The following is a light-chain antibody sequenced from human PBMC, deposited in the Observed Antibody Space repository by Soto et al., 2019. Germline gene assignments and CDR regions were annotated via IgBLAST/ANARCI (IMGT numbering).Light chain of an antibody. Sequence: DIQNTNSASVLSGSVGDRVTITCRASQTISSWLAWYQQKPGKAPKVLIYKASTLKSGVPSRFSGSGSGTEFTLTISSLQPDDFATYYCQQYNSYSEAFGQGTKVDIK. CDR1: QTISSW. J-gene: IGKJ1*01. CDR3: QQYNSYSEA. CDR2: KAS. V-gene: IGKV1-5*03.